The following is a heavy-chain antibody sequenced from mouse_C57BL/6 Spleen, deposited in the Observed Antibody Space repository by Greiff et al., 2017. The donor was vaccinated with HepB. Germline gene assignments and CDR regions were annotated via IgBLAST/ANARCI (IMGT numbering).Heavy chain of an antibody. D-gene: IGHD2-1*01. CDR2: INYDGSST. V-gene: IGHV5-16*01. CDR3: ARDGDYYGNYWYFDV. J-gene: IGHJ1*03. Sequence: DVKLVESEGGLVQPGRSMKLSCTASGFTFSDYYMAWVRQVPEKGLEWVANINYDGSSTYYLDSLKSRFIISRDNAKNILYLQMSSLKSEDTATYYCARDGDYYGNYWYFDVWGTGTTVTVSS. CDR1: GFTFSDYY.